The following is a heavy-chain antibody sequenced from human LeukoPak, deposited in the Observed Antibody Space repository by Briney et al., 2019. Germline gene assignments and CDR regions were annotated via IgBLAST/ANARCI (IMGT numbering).Heavy chain of an antibody. CDR1: GGSFSGYY. CDR3: ARDPGSGRDHYYGMDV. D-gene: IGHD6-19*01. V-gene: IGHV4-34*01. CDR2: INQSGST. J-gene: IGHJ6*02. Sequence: SETLSLTCAVYGGSFSGYYWSWIRQPPGKGLEWIGEINQSGSTNYNPSLKSRVTISVDTSKNQFSLKLSSVTAADTAVYYCARDPGSGRDHYYGMDVWGQGTTVTVSS.